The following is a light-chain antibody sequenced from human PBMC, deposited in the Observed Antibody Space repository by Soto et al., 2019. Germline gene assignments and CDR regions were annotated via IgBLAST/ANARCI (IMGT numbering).Light chain of an antibody. V-gene: IGLV1-44*01. Sequence: QSVLTQPPSASGTPGQRVTMSCSGSRPNIGSNTVNWYQQLAGTAPKVLIYSNDQRPSGVPDRFSGSKSGTSASLAISGLQSEDEADYYCAAGDDSLKVVVFGGGTKVTVL. CDR2: SND. J-gene: IGLJ2*01. CDR3: AAGDDSLKVVV. CDR1: RPNIGSNT.